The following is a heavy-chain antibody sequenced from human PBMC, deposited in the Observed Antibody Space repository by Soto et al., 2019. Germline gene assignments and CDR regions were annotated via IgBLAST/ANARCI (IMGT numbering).Heavy chain of an antibody. CDR3: ARQRTTVVTQAYFDH. D-gene: IGHD2-21*02. CDR2: IYYSGRT. J-gene: IGHJ4*02. Sequence: PWGTMSLTCIVSGDSISSSSYYWGWLRQPPGQGLEWIGSIYYSGRTYYKPSFKSRLTISIDTSKNQFSLKLSSVTATDTAVYYCARQRTTVVTQAYFDHWGQGALVTLSS. V-gene: IGHV4-39*01. CDR1: GDSISSSSYY.